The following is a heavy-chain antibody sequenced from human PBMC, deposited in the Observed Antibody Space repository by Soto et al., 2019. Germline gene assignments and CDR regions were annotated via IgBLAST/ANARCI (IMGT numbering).Heavy chain of an antibody. J-gene: IGHJ5*01. V-gene: IGHV3-74*01. D-gene: IGHD3-3*01. CDR3: AREIPYYDFWSGYYRPEGNWFDT. CDR2: INSDGSST. CDR1: GFTFSSYW. Sequence: GSLRLSCAASGFTFSSYWMHWVRQSPVKGLVWVSRINSDGSSTSYADSVKGRFTISRDNAKNTLYLQMNSMRAEDTAVYYCAREIPYYDFWSGYYRPEGNWFDTWGHGTLVTASS.